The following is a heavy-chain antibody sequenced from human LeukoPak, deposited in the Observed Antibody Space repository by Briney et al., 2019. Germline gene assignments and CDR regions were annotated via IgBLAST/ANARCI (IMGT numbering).Heavy chain of an antibody. Sequence: SETLSLTCTVSYGSISSSSYYWSWIRQPAGKGLEWIGRIYTSGSTNYNPSLKSRVTMSVDTSKNQFSLKLSSVTAADTAVYYCARDALAGPAFDYWGRGTLVTVSS. CDR2: IYTSGST. J-gene: IGHJ4*02. CDR3: ARDALAGPAFDY. CDR1: YGSISSSSYY. V-gene: IGHV4-61*02.